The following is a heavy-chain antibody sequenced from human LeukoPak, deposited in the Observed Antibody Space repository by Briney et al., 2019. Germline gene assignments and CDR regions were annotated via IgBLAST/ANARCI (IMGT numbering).Heavy chain of an antibody. CDR2: IRNKANSYGT. CDR3: TRVRLGASTRYFDY. CDR1: GFSLSDHY. Sequence: QPGGSLRLSCAASGFSLSDHYMDWVRLAPGKGLEWVGRIRNKANSYGTEYAASVKGRFTISRDDSKDSLYLQMNSLRSEDTALYYCTRVRLGASTRYFDYWGQGTLVTVSS. D-gene: IGHD1-26*01. V-gene: IGHV3-72*01. J-gene: IGHJ4*02.